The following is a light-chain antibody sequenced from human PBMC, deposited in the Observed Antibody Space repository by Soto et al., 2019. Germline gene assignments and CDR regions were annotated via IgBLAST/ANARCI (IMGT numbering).Light chain of an antibody. V-gene: IGKV3-15*01. Sequence: EIVVTXSPATLSVSXXXXXTLSCRASQSVGNNFAWYQQKPGQAPRLLIFATSTRATGVPARFSGSGSGTEFTLTISSLQSEDFAVYYCQQYGDWPLTFGGGAKVEIE. CDR3: QQYGDWPLT. CDR2: ATS. CDR1: QSVGNN. J-gene: IGKJ4*01.